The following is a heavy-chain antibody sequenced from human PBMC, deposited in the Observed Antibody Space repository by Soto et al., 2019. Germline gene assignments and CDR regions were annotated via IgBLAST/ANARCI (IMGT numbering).Heavy chain of an antibody. CDR2: IYYSGST. V-gene: IGHV4-30-4*01. Sequence: SETLSLTCTVSCGSISSGDYYWSWIRQPPGKGLEWIGYIYYSGSTYYNPSLKSRVTISVDTSKNQFSLKLSSVTAADTAVYYCARQSVTYYDILTGFDYWGQATLVTVSS. CDR1: CGSISSGDYY. CDR3: ARQSVTYYDILTGFDY. J-gene: IGHJ4*02. D-gene: IGHD3-9*01.